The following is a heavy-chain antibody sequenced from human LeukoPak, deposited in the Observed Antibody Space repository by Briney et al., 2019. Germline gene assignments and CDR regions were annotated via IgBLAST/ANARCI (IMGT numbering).Heavy chain of an antibody. J-gene: IGHJ4*02. D-gene: IGHD5-18*01. CDR1: GDSISGYY. CDR3: ARAGYTEVFFDY. CDR2: IYYSGST. Sequence: SETLSLTCTVSGDSISGYYWSWVRQPPGKGLEWIGYIYYSGSTNYNPSLKSRVTISVNTSKNQFSLKLSSVTAADTAVYYCARAGYTEVFFDYWGQGTLVTVSS. V-gene: IGHV4-59*01.